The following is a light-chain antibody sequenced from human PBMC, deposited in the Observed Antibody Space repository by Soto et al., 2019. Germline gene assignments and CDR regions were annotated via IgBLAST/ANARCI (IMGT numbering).Light chain of an antibody. CDR2: WAS. CDR1: QSVLYSSNNKNY. CDR3: QQYYTTPRT. Sequence: DIVMTQSPDSLAVSLGERATINCKSSQSVLYSSNNKNYLAWYQQKPGQPPKLLIYWASTRESGVPDRFSGNGSGTDFTLTISSLQADDVAVYYCQQYYTTPRTFGQGTKVEIK. V-gene: IGKV4-1*01. J-gene: IGKJ1*01.